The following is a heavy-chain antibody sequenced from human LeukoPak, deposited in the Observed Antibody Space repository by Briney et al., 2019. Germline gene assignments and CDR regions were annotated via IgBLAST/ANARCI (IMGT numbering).Heavy chain of an antibody. CDR3: THTVDYGGNPNDY. Sequence: ESGPALVKPTQTLTLTCTFSGFSLSSGVVGVGWIRQPPGKALEWLALIYWNDDKRYSPSLKNRLTITKDTSENQVVLTLTNMEPVDTATYYCTHTVDYGGNPNDYWGQGTLVTVSS. V-gene: IGHV2-5*01. CDR1: GFSLSSGVVG. D-gene: IGHD4-23*01. CDR2: IYWNDDK. J-gene: IGHJ4*02.